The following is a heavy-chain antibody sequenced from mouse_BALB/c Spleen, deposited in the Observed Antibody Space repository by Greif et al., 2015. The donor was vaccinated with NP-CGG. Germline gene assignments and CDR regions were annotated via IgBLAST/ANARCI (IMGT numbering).Heavy chain of an antibody. CDR1: GYTFTSYW. J-gene: IGHJ1*01. CDR3: ANYYGSSYWFFDV. CDR2: INPRTGYT. V-gene: IGHV1-7*01. Sequence: VQLQQSGAELAKPGASVKMSCKASGYTFTSYWMNWVKQRPGQGLEWIGYINPRTGYTEYNQKFKDKATLTADKSSSTDNMQLSSLTFEYSSVYYCANYYGSSYWFFDVWGAGTPVTVSS. D-gene: IGHD1-1*01.